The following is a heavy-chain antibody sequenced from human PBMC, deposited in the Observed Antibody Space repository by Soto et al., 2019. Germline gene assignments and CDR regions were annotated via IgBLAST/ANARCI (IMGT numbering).Heavy chain of an antibody. Sequence: VQLVQSGAEVKKPGSSVKVSCKASGGTFSSYAISWVRQAPGQGLEWMGGIIPVYGAANSAQKFQGRVTITADKFTTTAYMELSSLTSEDTAVYYCARDWVGGSWYFDLWGRGTLVTVSS. CDR2: IIPVYGAA. J-gene: IGHJ2*01. CDR3: ARDWVGGSWYFDL. CDR1: GGTFSSYA. D-gene: IGHD3-16*01. V-gene: IGHV1-69*06.